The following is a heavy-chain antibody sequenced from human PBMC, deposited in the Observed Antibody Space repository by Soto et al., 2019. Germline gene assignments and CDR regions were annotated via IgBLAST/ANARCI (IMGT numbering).Heavy chain of an antibody. CDR1: GGSISSYY. J-gene: IGHJ4*02. V-gene: IGHV4-59*01. CDR3: ARVSSGLWYFDY. D-gene: IGHD6-19*01. Sequence: SETLSLTCTVSGGSISSYYWSWIRQPPGKGLEWIGYIYYSGSTNYNPSLKSRVTISVNTSKNQFSLKLTSVTAADTALYYCARVSSGLWYFDYWGQGTLVTGSS. CDR2: IYYSGST.